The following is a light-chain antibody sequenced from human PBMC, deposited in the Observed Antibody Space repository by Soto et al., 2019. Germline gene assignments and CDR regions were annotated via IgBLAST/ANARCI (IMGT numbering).Light chain of an antibody. Sequence: EIVLTQSPGTLSLSPGERATLSCRASQSVSNNYLAWYQQKPGQAPRLLIYGGSNRATGIPDRFSGSGSGTDFTLTISKLEPEDFAVYYCQQYGSSGTFGQVTKVEIK. CDR3: QQYGSSGT. CDR1: QSVSNNY. J-gene: IGKJ1*01. V-gene: IGKV3-20*01. CDR2: GGS.